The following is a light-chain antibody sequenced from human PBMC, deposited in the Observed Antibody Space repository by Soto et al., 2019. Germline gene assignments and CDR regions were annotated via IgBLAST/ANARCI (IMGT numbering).Light chain of an antibody. CDR1: SSDVGGYNY. V-gene: IGLV2-14*01. Sequence: QSALTQPASVSGSPGQSITISCTGTSSDVGGYNYVSWYQQHTGKAPKLMIYEVSNRPSGVSNRFSGSKSGNTASLTISGLQAEDEADYYCSSYTSISTVFGGGTKVTVL. CDR2: EVS. CDR3: SSYTSISTV. J-gene: IGLJ2*01.